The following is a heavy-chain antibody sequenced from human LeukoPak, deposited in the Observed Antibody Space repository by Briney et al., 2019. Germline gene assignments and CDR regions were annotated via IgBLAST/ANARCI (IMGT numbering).Heavy chain of an antibody. D-gene: IGHD3-22*01. CDR2: IRYDGSNK. V-gene: IGHV3-30*02. Sequence: GSLRLSCAASGFTFSSYGMHWVRQAPGKGLEWVAFIRYDGSNKYYADSVKGRFTISRDNSKNTLYLQMNSLRAEDTAVYYCAKVADYYDSSGSGSAFDIWGQGTMVTVSS. CDR1: GFTFSSYG. J-gene: IGHJ3*02. CDR3: AKVADYYDSSGSGSAFDI.